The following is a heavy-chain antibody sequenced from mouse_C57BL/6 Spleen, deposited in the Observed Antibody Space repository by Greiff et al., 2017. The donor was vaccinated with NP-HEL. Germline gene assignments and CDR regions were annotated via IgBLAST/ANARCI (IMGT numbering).Heavy chain of an antibody. J-gene: IGHJ4*01. CDR3: ARGGLAVTTVVEYAMDY. CDR1: GYTFTSYW. CDR2: INPSNGGT. V-gene: IGHV1-53*01. D-gene: IGHD1-1*01. Sequence: QVQLKQPGTELVKPGASVKLSCKASGYTFTSYWMHWVKQRPGQGLEWIGNINPSNGGTNYNEKFKSKATLTVDKSSSTAYMQLSSLTSEDSAVYYCARGGLAVTTVVEYAMDYWGQGTSVTVSS.